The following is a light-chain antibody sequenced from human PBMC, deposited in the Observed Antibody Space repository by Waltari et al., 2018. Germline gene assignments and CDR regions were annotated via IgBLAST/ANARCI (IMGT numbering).Light chain of an antibody. CDR2: EVS. CDR1: SSDVGSYNL. V-gene: IGLV2-23*02. J-gene: IGLJ2*01. Sequence: QSALTQPASVSGSPGQSITISCTGTSSDVGSYNLFSWYQQPPGKAPKRMIYEVSKRPSGVSNRFSGSKSGNTASLTISGLQAEDEADYYCCSYAGSSTVVFGGGTKLTVL. CDR3: CSYAGSSTVV.